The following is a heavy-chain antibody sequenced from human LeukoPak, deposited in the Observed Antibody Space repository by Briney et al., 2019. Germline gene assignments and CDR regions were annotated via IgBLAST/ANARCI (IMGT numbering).Heavy chain of an antibody. CDR2: IYYSGST. J-gene: IGHJ5*02. CDR1: GGSLNTGSYY. Sequence: PSETLSLTCTVSGGSLNTGSYYWAWVRQSPGKGLEWIGSIYYSGSTYYNPSLKCRVTISVDTSKNQVSLQLSSVTAADTAVYYCARQPALSYCSGGTCWFDPWGQGTLVTVSS. CDR3: ARQPALSYCSGGTCWFDP. D-gene: IGHD2-15*01. V-gene: IGHV4-39*01.